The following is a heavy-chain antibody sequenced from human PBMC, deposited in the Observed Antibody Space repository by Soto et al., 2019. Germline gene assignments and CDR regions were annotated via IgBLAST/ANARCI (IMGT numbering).Heavy chain of an antibody. Sequence: QVQLVQSGAEVKKPGSSVKVSCKASGGTFSSYAISWVRQAPGQGLEWKGGIIPIFGTPDYAQKFQGRVTITADESTSTAYMELSSLRSEDTAVYYCAFTLSANYYYGMDVWGQGTTVTVSS. D-gene: IGHD3-16*01. CDR1: GGTFSSYA. J-gene: IGHJ6*02. V-gene: IGHV1-69*12. CDR3: AFTLSANYYYGMDV. CDR2: IIPIFGTP.